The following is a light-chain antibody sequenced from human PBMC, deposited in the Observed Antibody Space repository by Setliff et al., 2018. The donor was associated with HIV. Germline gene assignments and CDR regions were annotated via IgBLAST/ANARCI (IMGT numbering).Light chain of an antibody. CDR3: SSFAGSQTSLFV. Sequence: QSVLTQPRSVSGSPGQSVTISCTGTSSDVGASHHVSWYQRHPGKAPKVLIYDVNRRPSGVPDRFSGSKSGNTASLTISGLQAEDEADYFCSSFAGSQTSLFVFGTGTKVTVL. CDR2: DVN. CDR1: SSDVGASHH. V-gene: IGLV2-11*01. J-gene: IGLJ1*01.